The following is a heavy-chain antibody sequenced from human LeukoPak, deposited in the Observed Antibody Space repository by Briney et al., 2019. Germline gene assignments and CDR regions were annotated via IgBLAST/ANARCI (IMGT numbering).Heavy chain of an antibody. CDR3: ARGSYASSWLADY. CDR1: GFTFSSYS. V-gene: IGHV3-21*01. CDR2: ISSSSSYM. J-gene: IGHJ4*02. Sequence: PGGSLRLSCAASGFTFSSYSMNWVRQAPGKGLEWVSSISSSSSYMYYADSVKGRFTISRDNAKNSLYLQMNSLRAEDTAVYYCARGSYASSWLADYWGQGTLVTVSS. D-gene: IGHD4-17*01.